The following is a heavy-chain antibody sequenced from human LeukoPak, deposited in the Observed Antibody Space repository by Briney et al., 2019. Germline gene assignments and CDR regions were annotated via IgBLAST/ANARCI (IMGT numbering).Heavy chain of an antibody. CDR2: FDPEDGET. Sequence: ASVKVSCKFCGYTLTELSMHWVRQAPGKGLEWMGGFDPEDGETIYAQKFQGRVTMTEDTSTDTAYMELSGLRSEDTAVYYCATSAGGYQLLYNWFDPWGQGTLVTVS. V-gene: IGHV1-24*01. J-gene: IGHJ5*02. CDR3: ATSAGGYQLLYNWFDP. D-gene: IGHD2-2*02. CDR1: GYTLTELS.